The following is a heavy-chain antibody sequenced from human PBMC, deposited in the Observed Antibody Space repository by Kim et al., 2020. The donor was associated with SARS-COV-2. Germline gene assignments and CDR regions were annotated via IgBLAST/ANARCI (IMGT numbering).Heavy chain of an antibody. Sequence: SVKSRFTISRGHSQNTLYLQMNSLRAEDTAVYYCAREYYYGSGSHNALAVWGQGTTVTVSS. D-gene: IGHD3-10*01. J-gene: IGHJ6*02. V-gene: IGHV3-30*01. CDR3: AREYYYGSGSHNALAV.